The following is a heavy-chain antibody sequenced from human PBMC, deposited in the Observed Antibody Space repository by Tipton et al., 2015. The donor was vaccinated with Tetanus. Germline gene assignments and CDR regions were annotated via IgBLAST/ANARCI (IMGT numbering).Heavy chain of an antibody. CDR3: ARSASPFDY. J-gene: IGHJ4*02. Sequence: TWVRQPPGKGLEWVSAISASGDSTYYADFVKGRFIISRDTSKNTLYLQMNSLRAKDTAVYYCARSASPFDYWGQGTLVTVSS. V-gene: IGHV3-23*01. CDR2: ISASGDST.